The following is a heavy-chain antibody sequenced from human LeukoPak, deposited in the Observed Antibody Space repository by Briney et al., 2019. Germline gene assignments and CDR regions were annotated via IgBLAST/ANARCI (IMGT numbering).Heavy chain of an antibody. CDR2: ISWNSGSI. Sequence: GGSLRLSCAASGFTFSSYWMHWVRQAPGKGLEWVSGISWNSGSIGYADSVKGRFTISRDNAKNSLYLQMNSLRAEDTALYYCAKELSGSYSFDYWGQGTLVTVSS. J-gene: IGHJ4*02. D-gene: IGHD1-26*01. CDR3: AKELSGSYSFDY. V-gene: IGHV3-9*01. CDR1: GFTFSSYW.